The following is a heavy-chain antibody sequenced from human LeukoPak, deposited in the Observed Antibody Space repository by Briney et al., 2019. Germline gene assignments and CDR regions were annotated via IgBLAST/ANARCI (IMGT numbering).Heavy chain of an antibody. CDR1: GGTFSSYA. CDR2: IIPIFGTA. D-gene: IGHD6-6*01. Sequence: SVKVSCKASGGTFSSYAISWVRQAPGQGLEWMGGIIPIFGTANYAQKFQGRVTITADESTSTAYMELSSLRSEDTAVYYCAKPLSSLVGNYNYGMDVWGQGTTVTVSS. CDR3: AKPLSSLVGNYNYGMDV. V-gene: IGHV1-69*13. J-gene: IGHJ6*02.